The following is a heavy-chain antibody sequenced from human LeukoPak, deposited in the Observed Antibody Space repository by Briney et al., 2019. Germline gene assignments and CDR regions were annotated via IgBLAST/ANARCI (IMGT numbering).Heavy chain of an antibody. D-gene: IGHD3-22*01. V-gene: IGHV4-61*02. CDR1: GGSISSGSYY. CDR3: ARDGTYYYDSSGYYYQYNWFDP. CDR2: IYTSGST. Sequence: SETLSLTCTVSGGSISSGSYYWSWIRQPPGKGLEWIGRIYTSGSTNYNPSLKSRVTISVDTSKNQFSLKLSSVTAADTAVYYRARDGTYYYDSSGYYYQYNWFDPWGQGTLVTVSS. J-gene: IGHJ5*02.